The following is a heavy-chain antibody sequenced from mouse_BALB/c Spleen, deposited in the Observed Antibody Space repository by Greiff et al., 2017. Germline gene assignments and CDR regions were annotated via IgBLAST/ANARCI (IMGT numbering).Heavy chain of an antibody. Sequence: EVQLQQSGAELVRSGASVKLSCTASGFNIKDYYMHWVRQRPEQGLEWIGWIDPENGDTEYAPKFQGKATMTADTSSNTAYLQLSSLTSEDTAVYYGTYGYLSRYDYWGQGTSVTVSS. D-gene: IGHD1-2*01. J-gene: IGHJ4*01. V-gene: IGHV14-4*02. CDR1: GFNIKDYY. CDR2: IDPENGDT. CDR3: TYGYLSRYDY.